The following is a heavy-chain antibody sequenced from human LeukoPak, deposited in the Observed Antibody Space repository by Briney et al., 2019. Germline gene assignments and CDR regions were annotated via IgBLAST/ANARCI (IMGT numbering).Heavy chain of an antibody. D-gene: IGHD4-11*01. J-gene: IGHJ2*01. V-gene: IGHV3-53*01. CDR2: IYSGGST. Sequence: GGSLRLSCAASGFTVSSNYMSWVRQAPGKGLEWVSVIYSGGSTYYAGSVEGRFTISRDNSKNTLYLQMNSLRAEDTAVYYCARDTVRSRGYFDLWGRGTLVTVSS. CDR1: GFTVSSNY. CDR3: ARDTVRSRGYFDL.